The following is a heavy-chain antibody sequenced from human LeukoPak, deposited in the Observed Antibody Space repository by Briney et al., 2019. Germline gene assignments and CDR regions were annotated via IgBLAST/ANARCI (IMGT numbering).Heavy chain of an antibody. CDR3: ARVVVLAYYDSSGFGAFDI. D-gene: IGHD3-22*01. J-gene: IGHJ3*02. Sequence: PSETLSLTCTVSGGSISSYYWSWIRQPPGKGLEWIGYIYYSGSTNYSPSLKSRVTISVDTSKNQFSLKLSSVTAADTAVYYCARVVVLAYYDSSGFGAFDIWGQGTMVTVSS. CDR1: GGSISSYY. CDR2: IYYSGST. V-gene: IGHV4-59*01.